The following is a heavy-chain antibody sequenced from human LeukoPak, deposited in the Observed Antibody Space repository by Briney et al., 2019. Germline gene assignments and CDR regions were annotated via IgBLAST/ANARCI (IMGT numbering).Heavy chain of an antibody. CDR2: ISGSGSAS. Sequence: GGSLRLSWAAAGFTFSGYAIRWVRQAPGKGLEWVSAISGSGSASYYADSVKGRFTISRDSSKNTLYLQMNSLRAEDTAVYYCAKRNVGTSDYWGQGTLVTVSS. CDR1: GFTFSGYA. D-gene: IGHD7-27*01. J-gene: IGHJ4*02. CDR3: AKRNVGTSDY. V-gene: IGHV3-23*01.